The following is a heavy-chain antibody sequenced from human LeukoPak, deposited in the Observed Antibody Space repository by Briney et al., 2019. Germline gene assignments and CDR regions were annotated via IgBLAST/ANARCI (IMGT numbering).Heavy chain of an antibody. V-gene: IGHV3-23*01. D-gene: IGHD3-22*01. CDR1: GFTFSSYA. J-gene: IGHJ3*02. Sequence: GGSLRLSCAASGFTFSSYAMSWVRQAPGKGLEWVSAISGSGGSTYYADSVKGRFTISRDNSKNTLYLQMNSLRAEDTAVYYCAKDQSYYYDTREAFDIWGQGTIVTVSS. CDR2: ISGSGGST. CDR3: AKDQSYYYDTREAFDI.